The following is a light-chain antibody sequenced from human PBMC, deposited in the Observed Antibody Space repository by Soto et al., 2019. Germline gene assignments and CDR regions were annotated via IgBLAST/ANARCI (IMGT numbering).Light chain of an antibody. Sequence: IVLTQSPGTLSLSPWEIATLSCRASQSVSSSYLAWYQQKPGQAPRLLIYGASSRATGIPDRFSGSGSGTDFTLTISRLEPEDFAVYYCQQYGSSPLFGQGTKVDIK. J-gene: IGKJ1*01. CDR2: GAS. V-gene: IGKV3-20*01. CDR3: QQYGSSPL. CDR1: QSVSSSY.